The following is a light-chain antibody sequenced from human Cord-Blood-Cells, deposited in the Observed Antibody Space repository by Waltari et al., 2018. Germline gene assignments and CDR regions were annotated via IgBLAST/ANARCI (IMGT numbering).Light chain of an antibody. CDR3: QQYDNLLALT. CDR2: DAS. J-gene: IGKJ4*01. CDR1: QDISNY. Sequence: DIQMTQSPSSLSASVGDRVTITCQASQDISNYLNWYQQKPGKAPKLLIYDASNLETGVPSRFSGSGSGTDFTVNISSLQPEDIATYYCQQYDNLLALTFGGGTKVEIK. V-gene: IGKV1-33*01.